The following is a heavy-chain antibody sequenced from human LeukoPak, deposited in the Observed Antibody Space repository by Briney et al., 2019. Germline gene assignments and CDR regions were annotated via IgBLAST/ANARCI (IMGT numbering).Heavy chain of an antibody. CDR3: AKDTTFYYYGMDA. D-gene: IGHD3-16*01. Sequence: GGSLRLSCAASGFTFSSYGMHWVRQAPGKGLEWVAFIRYDGSNKYYADSVKGRFTISRDNSKNTLYLQMNSLRAEDTALYYCAKDTTFYYYGMDAWGQGTTVTVSS. CDR1: GFTFSSYG. CDR2: IRYDGSNK. J-gene: IGHJ6*02. V-gene: IGHV3-30*02.